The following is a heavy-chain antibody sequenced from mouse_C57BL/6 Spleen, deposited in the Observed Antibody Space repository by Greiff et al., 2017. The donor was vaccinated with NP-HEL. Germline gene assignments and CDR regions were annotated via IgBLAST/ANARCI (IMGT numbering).Heavy chain of an antibody. D-gene: IGHD1-1*01. CDR2: IYPGSGST. CDR3: TRGDYYGTPFAY. J-gene: IGHJ3*01. V-gene: IGHV1-55*01. CDR1: GYTFTSYW. Sequence: QVQLQQPGAELVKPGASVKMSCKASGYTFTSYWITWVKQRPGQGLEWIGDIYPGSGSTNYNEKFKSKATLTVDTSSSTAYMQLSSLPYEDSMVYYCTRGDYYGTPFAYWGQGTLVTVSA.